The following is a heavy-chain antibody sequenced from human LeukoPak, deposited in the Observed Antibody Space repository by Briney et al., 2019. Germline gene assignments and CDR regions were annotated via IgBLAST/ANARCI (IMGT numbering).Heavy chain of an antibody. V-gene: IGHV3-49*03. CDR2: IRSKAYGGTT. Sequence: LSLTCTVSGGSISSYYWSWIRQPPGKGLEWVGFIRSKAYGGTTEYAASVKGRFTISRDDSKSIAYLQMNSLKTEDTAVYYCTRDPRGSYGPDAFDIWGQGTMVTVSS. D-gene: IGHD1-26*01. J-gene: IGHJ3*02. CDR1: GGSISSYY. CDR3: TRDPRGSYGPDAFDI.